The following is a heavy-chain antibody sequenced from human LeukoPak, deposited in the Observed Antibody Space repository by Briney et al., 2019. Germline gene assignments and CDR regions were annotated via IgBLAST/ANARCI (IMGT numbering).Heavy chain of an antibody. D-gene: IGHD5-12*01. V-gene: IGHV1-2*02. CDR2: INPNSGGT. J-gene: IGHJ4*02. Sequence: ASVKVSCKASGYTFTGYYMHWVRQAPGQGLEWMGWINPNSGGTNYAQKFQGRVTITADKSTSTAYMELSSLRSEDTAVYYCARVVGGYEPFFDYWGQGTLVTVSS. CDR3: ARVVGGYEPFFDY. CDR1: GYTFTGYY.